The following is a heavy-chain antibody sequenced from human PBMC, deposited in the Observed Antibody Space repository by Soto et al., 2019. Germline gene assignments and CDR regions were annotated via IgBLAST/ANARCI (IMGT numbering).Heavy chain of an antibody. Sequence: QVQLVESGGGVVQPGRSLRLSCAASGFTFSSYGMHWVRQAPGKGLEWVAVIWYDGSNKYYADSVKGRFTISRDNSKNTLYLQMNGLRAEDTAVYYCARAPLSSYYYYGMDVWGQGTTVTVSS. J-gene: IGHJ6*02. CDR1: GFTFSSYG. V-gene: IGHV3-33*01. CDR3: ARAPLSSYYYYGMDV. CDR2: IWYDGSNK.